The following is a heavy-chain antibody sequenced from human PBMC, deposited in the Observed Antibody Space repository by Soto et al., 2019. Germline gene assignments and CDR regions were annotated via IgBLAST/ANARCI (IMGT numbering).Heavy chain of an antibody. J-gene: IGHJ4*02. Sequence: SETLSLTCTVSGGSISSYYWSWIRQPPGKGLEWIGYIYYSGSTNYNPSIKSRVTISVDTSKNQFSLKLSSVTAADTAVYYCARHSSTVVTRVYFDYWGQGTLVTVSS. V-gene: IGHV4-59*08. D-gene: IGHD4-17*01. CDR3: ARHSSTVVTRVYFDY. CDR2: IYYSGST. CDR1: GGSISSYY.